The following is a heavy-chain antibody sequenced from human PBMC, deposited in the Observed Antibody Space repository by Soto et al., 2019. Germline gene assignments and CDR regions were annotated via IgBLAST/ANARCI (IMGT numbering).Heavy chain of an antibody. CDR2: ISGSGRRT. CDR3: AKDAGSSWYVEY. D-gene: IGHD6-13*01. V-gene: IGHV3-23*01. J-gene: IGHJ4*02. Sequence: GWSLRLSCAASGFTFSNYAMSLVRQAPGKGLEWVSGISGSGRRTYYADYVKGRFTISRDNSKNTLYLQMNSLRAEDTAVYYCAKDAGSSWYVEYWGKGTLVTVS. CDR1: GFTFSNYA.